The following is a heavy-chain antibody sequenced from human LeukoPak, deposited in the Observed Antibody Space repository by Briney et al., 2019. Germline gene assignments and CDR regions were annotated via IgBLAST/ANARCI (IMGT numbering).Heavy chain of an antibody. D-gene: IGHD6-6*01. J-gene: IGHJ4*02. CDR1: GFTVSSDY. V-gene: IGHV3-53*01. CDR2: IYSGGST. CDR3: ARGLSGYASSLGY. Sequence: GGSLRLSCAASGFTVSSDYINWVRQAPGKGLEWVSVIYSGGSTYYADSVKGRFTVSRDNAKNTLYLQMNSLRAEDTAVYYCARGLSGYASSLGYWGQGTLVTVSA.